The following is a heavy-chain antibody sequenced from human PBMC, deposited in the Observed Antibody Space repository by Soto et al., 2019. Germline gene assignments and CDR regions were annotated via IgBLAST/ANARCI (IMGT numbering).Heavy chain of an antibody. CDR1: GFSLSNARMG. CDR3: ARSWYSYETSGAFDY. CDR2: ILSNDEK. Sequence: SGPTLVNPTETLTLTCTVSGFSLSNARMGVSWIRQPPGKALEWLARILSNDEKSYSTSLKSRLAISKDTSKSQVVLTMTNMDPVDTAPYYCARSWYSYETSGAFDYWGQGTLVTVSS. D-gene: IGHD3-22*01. V-gene: IGHV2-26*01. J-gene: IGHJ4*02.